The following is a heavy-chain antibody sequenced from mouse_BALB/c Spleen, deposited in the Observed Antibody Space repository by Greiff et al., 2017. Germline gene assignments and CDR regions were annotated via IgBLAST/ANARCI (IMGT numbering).Heavy chain of an antibody. Sequence: VQLQQPGAELVKPGASVKLSCKASGYTFTSYWMHWVKQRPGQGLEWIGEINPSNGRTNYNEKFKSKATLTVDKSSSTAYMQLSSLTSEDSAVYYCAMGDYPFAYWGQGTLVTVSA. V-gene: IGHV1S81*02. CDR2: INPSNGRT. D-gene: IGHD2-4*01. CDR1: GYTFTSYW. J-gene: IGHJ3*01. CDR3: AMGDYPFAY.